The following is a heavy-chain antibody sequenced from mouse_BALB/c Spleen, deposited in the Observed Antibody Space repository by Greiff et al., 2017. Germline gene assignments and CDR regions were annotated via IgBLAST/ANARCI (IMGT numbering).Heavy chain of an antibody. Sequence: QVHVKQSGPELVRPGVSVKISCKGSGYTFTDYAMHWVKQSHAKSLEWIGVISTYSGNTNYNQKFKGKATMTVDKSSSTAYMELARLTSEDSAIYYCARTYYRYDYAMDYWGQGTSVTVSS. J-gene: IGHJ4*01. CDR2: ISTYSGNT. V-gene: IGHV1-67*01. CDR3: ARTYYRYDYAMDY. D-gene: IGHD2-14*01. CDR1: GYTFTDYA.